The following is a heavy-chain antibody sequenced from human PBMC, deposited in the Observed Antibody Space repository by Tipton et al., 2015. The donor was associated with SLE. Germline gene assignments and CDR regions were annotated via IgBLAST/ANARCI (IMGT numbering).Heavy chain of an antibody. CDR1: GGSFSGYY. J-gene: IGHJ6*02. D-gene: IGHD6-19*01. CDR3: ARGPYSSRGYYYYGMDV. CDR2: INHSGST. Sequence: TLSLTCAVYGGSFSGYYWSWIRQPPGKGLEWIGEINHSGSTNYNPSLKSRVTISVDTSKNQFSLKLSSVTAADTAVYYCARGPYSSRGYYYYGMDVWGQGTTVTLAS. V-gene: IGHV4-34*01.